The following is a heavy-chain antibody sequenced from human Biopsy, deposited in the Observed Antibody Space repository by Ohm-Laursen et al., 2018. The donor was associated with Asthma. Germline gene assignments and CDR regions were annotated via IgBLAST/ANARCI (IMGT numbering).Heavy chain of an antibody. CDR2: ISYDGGNK. V-gene: IGHV3-30*03. CDR1: GFTFSIYD. J-gene: IGHJ3*02. CDR3: ARAYGGSFFSGSFDI. D-gene: IGHD4-23*01. Sequence: SLRLSCAASGFTFSIYDIHWVRQAPGKGLEWVAVISYDGGNKFYGDSVKGRFTLSRDNSRNTLYLQMNSLRVEDTAVYYCARAYGGSFFSGSFDIWGQGTMVTVSS.